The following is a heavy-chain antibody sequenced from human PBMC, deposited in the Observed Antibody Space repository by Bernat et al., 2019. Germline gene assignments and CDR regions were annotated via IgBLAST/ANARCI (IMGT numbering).Heavy chain of an antibody. V-gene: IGHV3-9*01. Sequence: EVQLVESGGGLVQPGRSLRLSCAASGFTFDDYAMHWVRQAPGKGLEWVSGISWNSGSIGYADSVKGRFTISRDNAKNSLYLQMNSLRAEDTAVYYCARDLWFGKNFDYWGQGTLVTVSS. CDR2: ISWNSGSI. D-gene: IGHD3-10*01. CDR1: GFTFDDYA. CDR3: ARDLWFGKNFDY. J-gene: IGHJ4*02.